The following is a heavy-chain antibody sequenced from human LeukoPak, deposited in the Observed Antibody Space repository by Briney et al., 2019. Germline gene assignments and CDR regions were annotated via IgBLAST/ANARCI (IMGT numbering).Heavy chain of an antibody. J-gene: IGHJ4*02. V-gene: IGHV1-8*02. CDR2: MNPNSGNT. Sequence: GASVKVSCKASGYTFTSYAISWVRQAPGQGLEWMGWMNPNSGNTGYAQKFQGRVTMTRNTSISTAYMELSSLRSEDTAVYYCARGVRFGELDFDYWGQGTLVTVSS. CDR1: GYTFTSYA. D-gene: IGHD3-10*01. CDR3: ARGVRFGELDFDY.